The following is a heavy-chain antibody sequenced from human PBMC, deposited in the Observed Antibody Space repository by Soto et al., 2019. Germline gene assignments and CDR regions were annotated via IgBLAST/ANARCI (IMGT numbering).Heavy chain of an antibody. CDR1: GYTRTELS. D-gene: IGHD3-16*01. CDR3: ATALFYYGGGAFDI. J-gene: IGHJ3*02. CDR2: FDPEDGET. Sequence: GASVKVSCKVSGYTRTELSMHWVRQAPGKGLEWMGGFDPEDGETIYAQKFQGRVTMTEDTSTDTAYMELSSLRSEDTAVYYCATALFYYGGGAFDIWGQGTMVTVSS. V-gene: IGHV1-24*01.